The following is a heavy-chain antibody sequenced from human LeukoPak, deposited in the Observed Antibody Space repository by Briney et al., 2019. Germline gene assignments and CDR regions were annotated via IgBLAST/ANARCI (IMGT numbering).Heavy chain of an antibody. J-gene: IGHJ5*02. D-gene: IGHD3-3*01. CDR2: ISWNSGSI. Sequence: GGSLRLSCAASGFTFDDYAMHWVRQAPGKGLEWVSGISWNSGSIGYADSVKGRFTISRDNAKNSLYLQMNSLRAEDTALYYCAKAQYYDFWGEAGWFDPWGQGTLVTVSS. CDR3: AKAQYYDFWGEAGWFDP. CDR1: GFTFDDYA. V-gene: IGHV3-9*01.